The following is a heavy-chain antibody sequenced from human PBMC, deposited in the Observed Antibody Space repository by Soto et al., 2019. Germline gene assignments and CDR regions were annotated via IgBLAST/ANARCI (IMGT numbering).Heavy chain of an antibody. D-gene: IGHD1-1*01. CDR1: GGTFSSYA. CDR2: IIPIFGTA. CDR3: ARDLGTGPGAESFQH. J-gene: IGHJ1*01. Sequence: SVKVSCKASGGTFSSYAISWVRQAPGQGLEWMGGIIPIFGTANYAQKFQGRVTITADESTSTAYMELSSLRSEDTAVYYCARDLGTGPGAESFQHWGQGTLVTVSS. V-gene: IGHV1-69*13.